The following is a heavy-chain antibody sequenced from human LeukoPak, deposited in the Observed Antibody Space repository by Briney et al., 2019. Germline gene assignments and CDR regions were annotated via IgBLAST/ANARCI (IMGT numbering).Heavy chain of an antibody. J-gene: IGHJ3*01. Sequence: GESLKISCAASGFTFSNSWMSWVRQAPAKGLEWVANIKQDGSDKYYVDSMKGRFTISRDNAKNSLYLQMNSLRAEDTAVYYCATGALGLWGQGTMVTVSS. D-gene: IGHD7-27*01. CDR1: GFTFSNSW. V-gene: IGHV3-7*01. CDR3: ATGALGL. CDR2: IKQDGSDK.